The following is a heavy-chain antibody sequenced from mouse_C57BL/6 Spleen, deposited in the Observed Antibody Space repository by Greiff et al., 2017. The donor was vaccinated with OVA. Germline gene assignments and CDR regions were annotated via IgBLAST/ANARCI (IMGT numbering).Heavy chain of an antibody. CDR1: GFNIKDDY. Sequence: EVQLQESGAELVRPGASVKLSCTASGFNIKDDYMHWVKQRPEQGLEWIGWIDPENGDTEYASKFQGKATITADTSSNTAYLQLSSLTSEDTAVYYCTLRLMDYWGQGTSVTVSS. CDR2: IDPENGDT. CDR3: TLRLMDY. V-gene: IGHV14-4*01. J-gene: IGHJ4*01.